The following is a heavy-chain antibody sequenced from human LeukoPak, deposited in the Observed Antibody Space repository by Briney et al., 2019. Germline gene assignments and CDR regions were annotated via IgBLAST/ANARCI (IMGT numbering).Heavy chain of an antibody. V-gene: IGHV3-43*02. Sequence: PGGSLRLSCAASGFTFDDYAMHWVRQAPGNGLEWVSLISGDGGSTYYADSVKGRFTISRDNSKNSLYLQMNSLRTEDTALYYCGKQYCSGGSCYSHYFDYWGQGTLVTVSS. CDR2: ISGDGGST. D-gene: IGHD2-15*01. CDR3: GKQYCSGGSCYSHYFDY. CDR1: GFTFDDYA. J-gene: IGHJ4*02.